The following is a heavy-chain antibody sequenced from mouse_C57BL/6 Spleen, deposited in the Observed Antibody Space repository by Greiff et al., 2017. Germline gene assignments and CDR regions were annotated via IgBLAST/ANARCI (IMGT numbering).Heavy chain of an antibody. V-gene: IGHV1-64*01. CDR1: GYTFTSYW. J-gene: IGHJ3*01. CDR2: IHPNSGST. Sequence: VQLQQPGAELVKPGASVKLSCKASGYTFTSYWMHWVKQRPGQGLEWIGMIHPNSGSTNYNEKFKSKATLTVDKSSSTAYMQLSSLTSEDPAVYCCARQRWDDAYWGQGTLVTVSA. CDR3: ARQRWDDAY. D-gene: IGHD4-1*01.